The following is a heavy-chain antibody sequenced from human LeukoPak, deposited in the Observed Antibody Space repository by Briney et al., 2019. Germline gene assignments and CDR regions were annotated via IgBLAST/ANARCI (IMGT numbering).Heavy chain of an antibody. V-gene: IGHV4-59*08. CDR1: GGSISSYY. CDR3: ARHKHYDILTGYYPGPVFDY. J-gene: IGHJ4*02. CDR2: IYYSGST. Sequence: SETLSLTCTVSGGSISSYYWSWIRQPPGKGLEWIGYIYYSGSTNYNPSLKSRFTISVDTSKNQFSLKLSSVTAADTSVYYCARHKHYDILTGYYPGPVFDYWGQGTLVTVS. D-gene: IGHD3-9*01.